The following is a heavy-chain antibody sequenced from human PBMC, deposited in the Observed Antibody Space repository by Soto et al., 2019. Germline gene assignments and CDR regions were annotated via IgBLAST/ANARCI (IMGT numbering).Heavy chain of an antibody. CDR1: GFTFSSYS. CDR3: ARTYYDILTGYYGMDV. D-gene: IGHD3-9*01. J-gene: IGHJ6*02. CDR2: ISSSSSTI. V-gene: IGHV3-48*01. Sequence: GGSLRLSCAAPGFTFSSYSMNWVRQAPGKGLEWVSYISSSSSTIYYADSVKGRFTISRDNAKNSLYLQMNSLRAEDTAVYYCARTYYDILTGYYGMDVWGQGTTVTVSS.